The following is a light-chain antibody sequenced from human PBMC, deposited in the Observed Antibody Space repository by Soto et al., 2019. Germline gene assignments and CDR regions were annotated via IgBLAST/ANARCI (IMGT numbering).Light chain of an antibody. Sequence: QSVLTQPPSASGTPGQRVTISCSGSDSNIGNNAVNWYQQLPGTAPKLLIYNNNQRPSGVPDRFSGSKSGTSASLAISGLQSEDEADYYCASWDDSLNAQGVFGSGTKLTVL. CDR3: ASWDDSLNAQGV. CDR1: DSNIGNNA. CDR2: NNN. V-gene: IGLV1-44*01. J-gene: IGLJ1*01.